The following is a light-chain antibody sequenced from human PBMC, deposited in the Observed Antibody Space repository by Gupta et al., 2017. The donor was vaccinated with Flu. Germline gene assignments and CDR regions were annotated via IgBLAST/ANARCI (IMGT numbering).Light chain of an antibody. CDR1: SGINVGTYR. Sequence: AVLTQPSSLPASLGASASLTCTLRSGINVGTYRIYWYQQKPGSPPQYLLRYKSDSDKQQGSGVPSRFSGSKDASANAGILLISGLQSEEEADYYCMIWHSSAWVFGGGTKLTVL. V-gene: IGLV5-45*03. CDR2: YKSDSDK. J-gene: IGLJ3*02. CDR3: MIWHSSAWV.